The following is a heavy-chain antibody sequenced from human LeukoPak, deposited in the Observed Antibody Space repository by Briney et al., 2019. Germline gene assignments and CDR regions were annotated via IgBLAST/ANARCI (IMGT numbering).Heavy chain of an antibody. CDR1: GFIFSDYW. V-gene: IGHV3-74*01. J-gene: IGHJ4*02. CDR3: ARDGPAATGPDLDY. Sequence: AGVSLRLSCAASGFIFSDYWKHWVRQVPGKGLVWVSTIKGDGTITNYADSVKGRFTISRDNAKNTLYLQMNSLRVEDSGIYYCARDGPAATGPDLDYWGQGTLVTVSS. CDR2: IKGDGTIT. D-gene: IGHD6-13*01.